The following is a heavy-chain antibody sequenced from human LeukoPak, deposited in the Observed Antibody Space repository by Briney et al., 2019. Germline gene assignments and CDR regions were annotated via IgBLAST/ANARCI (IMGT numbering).Heavy chain of an antibody. D-gene: IGHD2-8*02. V-gene: IGHV3-74*01. CDR2: VSLDGTIT. CDR1: GFTFRNYL. J-gene: IGHJ4*02. CDR3: AREFYTGGHPLRYFDS. Sequence: PGGSLRLSCAASGFTFRNYLMHWVRQAPGEGPVWVSRVSLDGTITDYPDSVKGRFTVSRDNDRNTLHLQMSSLRPEDSAIYYCAREFYTGGHPLRYFDSWGQGTLVIVSS.